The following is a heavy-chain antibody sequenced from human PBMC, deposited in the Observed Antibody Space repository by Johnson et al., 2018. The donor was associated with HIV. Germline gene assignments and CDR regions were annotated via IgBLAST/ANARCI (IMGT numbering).Heavy chain of an antibody. V-gene: IGHV3-66*01. J-gene: IGHJ3*02. CDR3: ARDGWEQRGETVGDGFDI. Sequence: VQLVESGGGLVQPGGSLRLSCAASGLTVSTNDINWVRQAPGKGLEWVAIIYSGDSTYYADSLEGRFTISRDNSKNTVYLQMNRLRVEDTAFYYCARDGWEQRGETVGDGFDIWGQGTMVTVSS. CDR1: GLTVSTND. D-gene: IGHD1-26*01. CDR2: IYSGDST.